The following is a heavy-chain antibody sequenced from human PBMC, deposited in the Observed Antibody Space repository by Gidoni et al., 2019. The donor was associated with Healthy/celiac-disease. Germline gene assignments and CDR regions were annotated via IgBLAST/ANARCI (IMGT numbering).Heavy chain of an antibody. D-gene: IGHD1-26*01. Sequence: QVQLVESGGGVVQPGWSLRLPCAASGFTFSSYAMHWVRQAPGKGLEWVAVISYDGSNKYYADSVKGRFTISRDNSKNTLYLQMNSLRAEDTAVYYCARDLGATISVPDYWGQGTLVTVSS. CDR1: GFTFSSYA. J-gene: IGHJ4*02. CDR3: ARDLGATISVPDY. V-gene: IGHV3-30-3*01. CDR2: ISYDGSNK.